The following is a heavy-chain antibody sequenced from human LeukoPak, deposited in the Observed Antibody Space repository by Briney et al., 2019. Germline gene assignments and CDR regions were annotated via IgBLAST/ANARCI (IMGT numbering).Heavy chain of an antibody. V-gene: IGHV3-23*01. Sequence: GGSLRLSCAASGFTFSSYAMSWVRQAPGKGLEWVSAISGSGGSTYYADSVKGRFTISRDNSKNTLYLQMNSQRAEDTAVYYCAKLYYYDSSGYYYPWYFDYWGQGTLVTVSS. D-gene: IGHD3-22*01. CDR2: ISGSGGST. CDR3: AKLYYYDSSGYYYPWYFDY. CDR1: GFTFSSYA. J-gene: IGHJ4*02.